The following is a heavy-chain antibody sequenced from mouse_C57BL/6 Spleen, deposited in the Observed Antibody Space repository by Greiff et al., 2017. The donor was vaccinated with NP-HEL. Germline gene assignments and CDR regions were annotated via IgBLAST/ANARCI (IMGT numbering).Heavy chain of an antibody. CDR1: GFTFSDYG. D-gene: IGHD2-4*01. V-gene: IGHV5-17*01. CDR2: ISSGSSTI. Sequence: EVQVVESGGGLVKPGGSLKLSCAASGFTFSDYGMHWVRQAPEKGLEWVAYISSGSSTIYYADTVKGRFTISRDNAKNTLFLQMTSLRSEDPAMYYCARLPYYDYEYYAMDYWGQGTSVTVSS. J-gene: IGHJ4*01. CDR3: ARLPYYDYEYYAMDY.